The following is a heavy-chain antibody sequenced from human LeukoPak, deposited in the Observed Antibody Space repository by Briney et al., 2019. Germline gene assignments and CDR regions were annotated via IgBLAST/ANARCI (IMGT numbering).Heavy chain of an antibody. CDR2: ISDSGDNT. J-gene: IGHJ5*02. CDR1: GFTSSSYA. V-gene: IGHV3-23*01. D-gene: IGHD3-22*01. Sequence: PGGSLRLFCAASGFTSSSYAMSWVRQAPGKGLEWVSGISDSGDNTYYTDSVKGRFTISRDNSKNTLFLQMNSLRAEDTAVYYCAKNMIVVVSWFDAWGQGTLVTVSS. CDR3: AKNMIVVVSWFDA.